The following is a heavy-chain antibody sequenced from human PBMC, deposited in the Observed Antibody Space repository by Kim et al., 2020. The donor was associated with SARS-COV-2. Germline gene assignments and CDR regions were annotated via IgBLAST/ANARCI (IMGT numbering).Heavy chain of an antibody. V-gene: IGHV4-59*13. Sequence: SETLSLTCTVSGASITSYYWTWIRQPPGKGLELIGYIYYSGSTNYNPSLNSRVTLSVDTSKTQFSLKLSSVTAADTAVYYFASYSGSFYFQHWRLGTLIT. J-gene: IGHJ1*01. D-gene: IGHD1-26*01. CDR2: IYYSGST. CDR3: ASYSGSFYFQH. CDR1: GASITSYY.